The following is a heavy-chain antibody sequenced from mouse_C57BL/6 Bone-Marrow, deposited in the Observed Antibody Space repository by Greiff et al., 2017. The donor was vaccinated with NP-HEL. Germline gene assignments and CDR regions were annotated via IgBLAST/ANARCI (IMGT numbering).Heavy chain of an antibody. CDR3: TPDYGHY. V-gene: IGHV14-4*01. Sequence: VQLQQSGAELVRPGASVKLSCTASGFNIKDDYMHWVKQRPEQGLEWIGWIDPENGDTEYASKFQGKATITDDTSSNTAYLQLSSLTSEYTAVYYCTPDYGHYWGQGTTLTVSS. J-gene: IGHJ2*01. CDR2: IDPENGDT. D-gene: IGHD1-1*01. CDR1: GFNIKDDY.